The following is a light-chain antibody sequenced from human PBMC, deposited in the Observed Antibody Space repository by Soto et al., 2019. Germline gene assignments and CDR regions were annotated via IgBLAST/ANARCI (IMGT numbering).Light chain of an antibody. CDR1: QVINRF. Sequence: DIQLTQSPSFLSASVGDRVTITYRASQVINRFLACYQQKPGKAPKLLIYAASTLQSGVPSRFSGSGSGTVFTLTISSLQPEDFATYYCQQLNSNLITFGQGTRLEIK. CDR3: QQLNSNLIT. V-gene: IGKV1-9*01. CDR2: AAS. J-gene: IGKJ5*01.